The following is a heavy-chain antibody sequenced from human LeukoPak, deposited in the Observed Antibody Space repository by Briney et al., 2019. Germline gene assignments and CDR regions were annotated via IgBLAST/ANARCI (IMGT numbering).Heavy chain of an antibody. V-gene: IGHV3-23*01. CDR1: GFTFSSCA. Sequence: GGSLRLSCAASGFTFSSCAMSWVRQAPGKGLEWVSGISGSGGSTYYADSVKGRFSISRDNSKNTLYLQMISLRAEDTAIYYCARNVDPDYWGQGALVTVSS. J-gene: IGHJ4*02. D-gene: IGHD3-16*01. CDR2: ISGSGGST. CDR3: ARNVDPDY.